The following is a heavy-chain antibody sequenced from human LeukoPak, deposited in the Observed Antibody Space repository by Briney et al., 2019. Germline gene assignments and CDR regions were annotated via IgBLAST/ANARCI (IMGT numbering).Heavy chain of an antibody. Sequence: SETLSLTCTVSGDSIGSSNNYWAWVRQPPGKGLEWLGSIFYSGSAYYNPSLKSRVTISVDTSKNQFSLNLYSVTAAGTATYYCARRGITYSSSFFAYWGQGTLVTVSS. CDR2: IFYSGSA. J-gene: IGHJ4*02. D-gene: IGHD6-13*01. CDR1: GDSIGSSNNY. CDR3: ARRGITYSSSFFAY. V-gene: IGHV4-39*01.